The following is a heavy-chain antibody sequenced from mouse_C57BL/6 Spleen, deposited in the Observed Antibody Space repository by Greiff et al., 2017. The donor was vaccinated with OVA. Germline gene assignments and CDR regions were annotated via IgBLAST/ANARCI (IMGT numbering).Heavy chain of an antibody. CDR3: ARSRGSSTLYAMDY. D-gene: IGHD1-1*01. Sequence: VQLQQSGAELVMPGASVKLSCKASGYTFTSYWMHWVKQRPGQGLEWIGEFDPSDGSTNYNPKFKGQSTLTVDKSSNTAYMQLSSLTSEDSAVYYCARSRGSSTLYAMDYWGQGTSVTVSS. CDR1: GYTFTSYW. V-gene: IGHV1-69*01. J-gene: IGHJ4*01. CDR2: FDPSDGST.